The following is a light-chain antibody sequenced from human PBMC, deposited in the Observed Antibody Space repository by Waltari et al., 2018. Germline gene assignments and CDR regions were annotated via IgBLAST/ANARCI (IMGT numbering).Light chain of an antibody. V-gene: IGKV3-20*01. Sequence: EIVLTQSPGTLSLSPGEGATLSCRTSQTFRTTYLAWYQQKPGQAPTLLSYGTFTRATGSPDRVTGSESGTDFSLTISSLEPEDFATYYCQQYDISPLTFGGGTKVEIK. CDR3: QQYDISPLT. J-gene: IGKJ4*01. CDR1: QTFRTTY. CDR2: GTF.